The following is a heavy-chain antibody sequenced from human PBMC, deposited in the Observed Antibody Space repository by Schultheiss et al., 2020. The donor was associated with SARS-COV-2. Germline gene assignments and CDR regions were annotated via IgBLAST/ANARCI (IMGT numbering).Heavy chain of an antibody. CDR1: GFTFSNAW. V-gene: IGHV3-73*01. Sequence: GGSLRLSCAASGFTFSNAWMSWVRQAPGKGPEWVGRIRSKTNSYATAYAASVKGRFTISRDDSENTAYLQMNSLKTEDTAVYYCARAELWFGELGGYYFDYWGQGTLVTVSS. CDR2: IRSKTNSYAT. CDR3: ARAELWFGELGGYYFDY. D-gene: IGHD3-10*01. J-gene: IGHJ4*02.